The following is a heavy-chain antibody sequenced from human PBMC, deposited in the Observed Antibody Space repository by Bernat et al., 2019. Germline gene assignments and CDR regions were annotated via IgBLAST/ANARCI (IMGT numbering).Heavy chain of an antibody. J-gene: IGHJ4*02. D-gene: IGHD1-26*01. CDR2: IRFDGSNQ. CDR1: GFTFSTYG. Sequence: QVQLVESGGGVVQPGGSLRLSCAASGFTFSTYGMHCVRQAPGKGLEWVAFIRFDGSNQYYADSVKGRFTVSRDNSKNTLFLQMNRVGPGDTAMYYCARELNGGLEYWGQGTLVSVSS. CDR3: ARELNGGLEY. V-gene: IGHV3-30*02.